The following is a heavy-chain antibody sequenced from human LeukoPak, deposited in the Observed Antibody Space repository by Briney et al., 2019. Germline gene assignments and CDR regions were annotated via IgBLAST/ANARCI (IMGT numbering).Heavy chain of an antibody. V-gene: IGHV3-9*01. D-gene: IGHD3-3*01. CDR2: ISWNSGII. CDR1: GFTFDDYG. CDR3: ARDLRSVSRYDVFDV. J-gene: IGHJ3*01. Sequence: QPGRSLRLSCAASGFTFDDYGMHWVRQALGGGLEWVSGISWNSGIIDYADSVKGRFTISRDNAKNSLFLQMNNLRAEDTAMYYCARDLRSVSRYDVFDVWGPGTMVTVSS.